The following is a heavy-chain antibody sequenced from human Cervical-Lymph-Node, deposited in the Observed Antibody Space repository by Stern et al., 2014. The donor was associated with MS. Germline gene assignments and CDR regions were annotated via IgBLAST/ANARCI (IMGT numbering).Heavy chain of an antibody. V-gene: IGHV2-5*02. CDR3: ARLTLRDAFDI. D-gene: IGHD2-21*01. J-gene: IGHJ3*02. CDR2: IYWDDDK. Sequence: QVTLRESGPTLVKPTQTLTLTCTFSGFSLSPRGVGVGWIRQTPAKALEWLALIYWDDDKRYSPSLKSRLTITKDTSKNQVVLTMTNMDPVDTATYYCARLTLRDAFDIWGQGTMVTVSS. CDR1: GFSLSPRGVG.